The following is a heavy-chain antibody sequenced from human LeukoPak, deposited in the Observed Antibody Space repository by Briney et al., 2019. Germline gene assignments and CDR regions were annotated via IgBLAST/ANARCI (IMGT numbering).Heavy chain of an antibody. J-gene: IGHJ4*02. CDR2: INPNSDGT. D-gene: IGHD3-16*02. CDR3: ACEAPPHRKRDYDYVWGSYRH. Sequence: ASVKVSCKASGYTFTGYYMHLVRQNPGQGLEWMGWINPNSDGTNYAQKFQGRVTMTRDTSISTAYMELSRLRSDDTAVYYCACEAPPHRKRDYDYVWGSYRHWGQGTLVTVSS. CDR1: GYTFTGYY. V-gene: IGHV1-2*02.